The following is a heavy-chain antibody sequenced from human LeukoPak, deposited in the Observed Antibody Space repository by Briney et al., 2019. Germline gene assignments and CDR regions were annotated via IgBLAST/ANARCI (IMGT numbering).Heavy chain of an antibody. CDR2: ISHTEGT. CDR1: GVSINDCY. CDR3: ARIRCGRSGSVCYNH. D-gene: IGHD2-21*01. Sequence: SETLSLTCGVFGVSINDCYWSWIRQSPGKGLEWIGEISHTEGTRYNPSLESRVTMSVGTSENQLSLKLIFVTAADTAVYYCARIRCGRSGSVCYNHWGLGTLVTVSS. J-gene: IGHJ4*02. V-gene: IGHV4-34*01.